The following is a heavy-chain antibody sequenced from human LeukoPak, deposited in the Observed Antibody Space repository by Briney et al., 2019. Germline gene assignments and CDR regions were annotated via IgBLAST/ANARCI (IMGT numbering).Heavy chain of an antibody. J-gene: IGHJ5*02. Sequence: PGGSLRLSCAASGFTFSSYAMSWVRQAPGKGLEWVSAISGSGGSTYYADSVKGRFTISRDNSKNTLYLQMNSLRAEDTAVYYCAKVPFTRVRGFIIRGSAPWGQGTRVTVSS. CDR3: AKVPFTRVRGFIIRGSAP. D-gene: IGHD3-10*01. V-gene: IGHV3-23*01. CDR2: ISGSGGST. CDR1: GFTFSSYA.